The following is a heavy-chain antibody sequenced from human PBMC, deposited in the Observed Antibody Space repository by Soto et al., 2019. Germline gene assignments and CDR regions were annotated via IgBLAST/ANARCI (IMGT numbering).Heavy chain of an antibody. V-gene: IGHV3-48*01. CDR3: AREGQQRVVITRYYYYGMDV. J-gene: IGHJ6*02. CDR1: GFTFSSYS. D-gene: IGHD3-22*01. CDR2: ISSSSSTI. Sequence: PGGSLRLSCAASGFTFSSYSMNWVRQAPGKGLEWVSYISSSSSTIYYADSVKGRFTISRDNAKNSLYLQMNSLRAEDTAVYYCAREGQQRVVITRYYYYGMDVWGQGTTVTVSS.